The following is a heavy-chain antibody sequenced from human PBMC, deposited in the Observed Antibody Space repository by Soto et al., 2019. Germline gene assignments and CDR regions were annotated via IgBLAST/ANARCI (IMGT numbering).Heavy chain of an antibody. J-gene: IGHJ6*03. Sequence: ASVKVSCKASGYTFTSYDINWVRQATGQGLEWMGWMNPNSGNTGYAQKFQGRVTMTRNTSISTAYMELSSLRSEDTAVYYCARGVKKRGYSGYDYYYYYYYMDGWGKGTTVTVSS. CDR2: MNPNSGNT. D-gene: IGHD5-12*01. CDR1: GYTFTSYD. CDR3: ARGVKKRGYSGYDYYYYYYYMDG. V-gene: IGHV1-8*01.